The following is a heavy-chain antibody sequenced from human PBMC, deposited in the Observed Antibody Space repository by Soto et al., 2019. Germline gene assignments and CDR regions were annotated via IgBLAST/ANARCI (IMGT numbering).Heavy chain of an antibody. CDR3: ARSGLDDFRGQTPILYYGMDV. CDR2: IWYDGSNK. V-gene: IGHV3-33*01. Sequence: GGSLRLSCAASGFTFSSYGMHWVRQAPGKGLEWVAVIWYDGSNKYYADSVKGRFTISRDNSKNTLYLQMNSLRAEDTAVYYCARSGLDDFRGQTPILYYGMDVWGQGTTVTVSS. CDR1: GFTFSSYG. D-gene: IGHD3-3*01. J-gene: IGHJ6*02.